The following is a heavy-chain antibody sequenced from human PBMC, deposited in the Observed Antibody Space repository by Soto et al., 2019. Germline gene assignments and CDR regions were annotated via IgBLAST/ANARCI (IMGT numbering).Heavy chain of an antibody. CDR3: ARPIGSRDGYSHGAFDI. J-gene: IGHJ3*02. CDR2: IYPGDSDT. V-gene: IGHV5-51*01. D-gene: IGHD5-18*01. Sequence: VESLKISCKGSGYSFTSYCIGWVRQMPGKGLEWMGIIYPGDSDTRYSPSFQGQVTISADKSISTAYLQWSSLKASDTAMYYCARPIGSRDGYSHGAFDIWGQGTMVTV. CDR1: GYSFTSYC.